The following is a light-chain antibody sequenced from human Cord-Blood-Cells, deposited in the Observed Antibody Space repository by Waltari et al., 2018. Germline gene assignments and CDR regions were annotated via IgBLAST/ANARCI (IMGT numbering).Light chain of an antibody. CDR2: AAS. CDR3: QQYYSYPWT. V-gene: IGKV1-8*01. CDR1: QGISIY. Sequence: AIRMTQSPSSFSASTGDRLTITCRASQGISIYLAWYQQKPGKAPKLLIYAASTLQSGVPSRFSGSGSGTDFTLTISCLQSEDFATYYCQQYYSYPWTFGQGTKVEIK. J-gene: IGKJ1*01.